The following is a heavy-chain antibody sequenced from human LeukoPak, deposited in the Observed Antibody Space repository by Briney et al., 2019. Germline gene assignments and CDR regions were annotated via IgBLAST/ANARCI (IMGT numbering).Heavy chain of an antibody. V-gene: IGHV3-23*01. CDR3: ATRFGGKAGY. CDR1: GFTFSSYA. D-gene: IGHD3-10*01. J-gene: IGHJ4*02. Sequence: GWSLRLSCPASGFTFSSYAMSWVRQAPAKGLEWVSAISGSGGSTYYADSVKGRFTISRDNSKNTLYLQMNSLRAEDTAVYSCATRFGGKAGYWGQGTLVTVSS. CDR2: ISGSGGST.